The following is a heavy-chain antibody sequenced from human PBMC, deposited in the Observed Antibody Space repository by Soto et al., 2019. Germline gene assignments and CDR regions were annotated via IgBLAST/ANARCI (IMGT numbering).Heavy chain of an antibody. V-gene: IGHV3-11*01. CDR2: ISGSGSPA. J-gene: IGHJ4*02. D-gene: IGHD5-12*01. CDR1: GFIFSDFY. CDR3: ARDVSRATIGDFDL. Sequence: PGGSLRLSCAASGFIFSDFYMNWIRQAPGEGPEWLSYISGSGSPAWYADSVKGRFTISRDNAENTLTLEMTSLRAEDTAVYYCARDVSRATIGDFDLWGQGTLVTVSS.